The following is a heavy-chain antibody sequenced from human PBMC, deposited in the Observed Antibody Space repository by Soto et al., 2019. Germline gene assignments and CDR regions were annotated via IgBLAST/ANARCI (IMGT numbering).Heavy chain of an antibody. CDR1: GGSINSSSYF. CDR2: VYYGGST. CDR3: ARHYSSGSRNWFDP. Sequence: QLQLQESGPGLVKPSETLSLTCSVSGGSINSSSYFWGGVRQPPGKGLEWLGSVYYGGSTYYNPSLRSRVTISVATSKNQFSLKQGSVTAADTAVFYCARHYSSGSRNWFDPWGQGTLVTVSS. D-gene: IGHD6-19*01. V-gene: IGHV4-39*01. J-gene: IGHJ5*02.